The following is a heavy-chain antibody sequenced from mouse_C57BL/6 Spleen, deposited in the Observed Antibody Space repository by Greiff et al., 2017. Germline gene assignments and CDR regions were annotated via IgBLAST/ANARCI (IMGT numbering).Heavy chain of an antibody. D-gene: IGHD2-4*01. CDR3: ARWGDYDAWFAY. CDR1: GYTFTSYW. J-gene: IGHJ3*01. CDR2: IYPGSGST. Sequence: QVQLQQPGAELVKPGASVKMSCKASGYTFTSYWITWVKQRPGQGLEWIGDIYPGSGSTNYNEKFKSKATLTVDTSSSTAYMQLSSLTSEDSAVYDCARWGDYDAWFAYWGQGTLVTGSA. V-gene: IGHV1-55*01.